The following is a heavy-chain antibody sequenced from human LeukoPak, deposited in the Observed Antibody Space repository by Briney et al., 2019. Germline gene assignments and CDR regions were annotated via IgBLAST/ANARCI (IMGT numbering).Heavy chain of an antibody. J-gene: IGHJ4*02. CDR3: ARESFSRGGH. Sequence: SETLSLTCTVSGGSLITSNYFWAWVRQPSGKGLEWIGTFYYAGTTSYNPSLKSRVSIFVDTSKNQFSLTLNSVTAADTAVYFCARESFSRGGHWGQGTLVIVSS. CDR2: FYYAGTT. D-gene: IGHD3-10*01. CDR1: GGSLITSNYF. V-gene: IGHV4-39*07.